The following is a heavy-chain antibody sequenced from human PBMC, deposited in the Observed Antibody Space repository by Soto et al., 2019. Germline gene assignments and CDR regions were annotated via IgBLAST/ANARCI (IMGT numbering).Heavy chain of an antibody. CDR2: TYYRSKWYN. J-gene: IGHJ6*02. V-gene: IGHV6-1*01. CDR1: GESVSSNSAA. D-gene: IGHD2-2*01. CDR3: AREDCSSTSCYQYYYGMDV. Sequence: SQTLSLTCAISGESVSSNSAAWNWIRRSPSRGLEWLGRTYYRSKWYNDYAVSVKSRITINPDTSKNQFSLQLNSVTPEDTAVYYCAREDCSSTSCYQYYYGMDVWGQGTTVTVSS.